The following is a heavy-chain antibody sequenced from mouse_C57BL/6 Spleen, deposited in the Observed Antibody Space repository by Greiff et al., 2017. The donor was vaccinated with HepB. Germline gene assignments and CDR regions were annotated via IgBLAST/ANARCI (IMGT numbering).Heavy chain of an antibody. Sequence: EVQRVESGGGLVKPGGSLKLSCAASGFTFSDYGMHWVRQAPEKGLEWVAYISSGSSTIYYADTVKGRFTISRDNAKNTLFLQMTSLRSEDTAMYYCARDGLGRGFAYWGQGTLVTVSA. J-gene: IGHJ3*01. CDR3: ARDGLGRGFAY. CDR2: ISSGSSTI. D-gene: IGHD4-1*01. CDR1: GFTFSDYG. V-gene: IGHV5-17*01.